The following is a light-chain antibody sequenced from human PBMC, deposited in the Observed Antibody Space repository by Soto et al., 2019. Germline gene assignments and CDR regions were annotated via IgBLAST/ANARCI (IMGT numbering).Light chain of an antibody. V-gene: IGKV3-15*01. J-gene: IGKJ1*01. CDR2: GAS. CDR3: QQYSGWPRT. Sequence: EIVLTQSQATLSVSPGERVTLSCSASQSVLYDLAWYQQKPGQAPRLLVYGASTRATDAPPRFRGSGSGTDFSLTISSLQSEDIATDYCQQYSGWPRTFGQGSRIEIK. CDR1: QSVLYD.